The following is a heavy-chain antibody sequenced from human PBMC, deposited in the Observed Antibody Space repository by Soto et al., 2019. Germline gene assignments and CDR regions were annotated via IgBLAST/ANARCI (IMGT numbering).Heavy chain of an antibody. CDR3: AKRRGDHSNYSWGIDV. CDR1: GFTFRNYG. V-gene: IGHV3-30*18. D-gene: IGHD4-4*01. CDR2: ISYDGSQK. Sequence: QVQLVESGGGVVQPGRSLRLSCAASGFTFRNYGMHWVRQAPGKGLVCVTVISYDGSQKYYADSVKGRFTISRDNSKNTVYLEMNSLRDEDTAVYYCAKRRGDHSNYSWGIDVWCQGTTVTVSS. J-gene: IGHJ6*02.